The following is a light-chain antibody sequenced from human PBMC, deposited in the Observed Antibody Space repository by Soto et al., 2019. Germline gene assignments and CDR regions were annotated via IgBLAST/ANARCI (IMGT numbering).Light chain of an antibody. CDR2: EVS. Sequence: QSVLTQLDAGSWSPGQGITIPRTGRNSDVCVYRHVSWHQQYPGKAPKLMIYEVSDRPSGVSYRFSGSKSGNTASLTISWLQAEDEAGYYCSAYTTSRSYIFGSGTKVTVL. V-gene: IGLV2-14*01. CDR1: NSDVCVYRH. J-gene: IGLJ1*01. CDR3: SAYTTSRSYI.